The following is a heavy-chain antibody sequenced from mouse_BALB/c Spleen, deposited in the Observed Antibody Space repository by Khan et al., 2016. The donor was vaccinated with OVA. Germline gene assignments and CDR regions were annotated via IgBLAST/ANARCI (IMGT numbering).Heavy chain of an antibody. CDR3: SRSGYGFGAY. V-gene: IGHV1-54*01. Sequence: QVQLQQSGAELVRPGTSVKVSCKASGYAFTNYLIEWVKQRPGQGLELIGVINPGSGGTNYNEKFKDKATLTADKSTSTAYMQLSSLTSDDAAVYFCSRSGYGFGAYWGPGTLVTVSA. CDR1: GYAFTNYL. CDR2: INPGSGGT. J-gene: IGHJ3*01. D-gene: IGHD3-2*02.